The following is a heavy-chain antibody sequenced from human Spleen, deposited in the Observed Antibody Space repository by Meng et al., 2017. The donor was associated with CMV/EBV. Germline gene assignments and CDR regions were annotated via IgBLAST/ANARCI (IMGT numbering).Heavy chain of an antibody. D-gene: IGHD3-22*01. V-gene: IGHV1-18*01. CDR1: GYTFTSYD. J-gene: IGHJ6*02. CDR3: ARSRTAYYYDSSGLRSGMDA. Sequence: ASVKVSCKTSGYTFTSYDISWVRQAPGQGLEWMGWISAYNGNTNYAQNLQGRVTMTTDTSTSTAYMEVRSLRSDDTAVYYCARSRTAYYYDSSGLRSGMDAWGQGTTVTVSS. CDR2: ISAYNGNT.